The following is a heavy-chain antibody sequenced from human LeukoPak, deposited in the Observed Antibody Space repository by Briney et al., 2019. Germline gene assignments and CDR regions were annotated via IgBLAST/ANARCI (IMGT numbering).Heavy chain of an antibody. J-gene: IGHJ6*03. D-gene: IGHD6-6*01. CDR2: IYHSGSV. CDR3: ARHPRIAVPPFYYYYMDV. Sequence: PSETLCLTCTVSGGSLNGYYWSWIRQPLGKGLEWIGFIYHSGSVNHNPSLKSRATISVDTSKNQVSLKLTSVTAADTAVYYCARHPRIAVPPFYYYYMDVWGKGTTVTVSS. CDR1: GGSLNGYY. V-gene: IGHV4-59*08.